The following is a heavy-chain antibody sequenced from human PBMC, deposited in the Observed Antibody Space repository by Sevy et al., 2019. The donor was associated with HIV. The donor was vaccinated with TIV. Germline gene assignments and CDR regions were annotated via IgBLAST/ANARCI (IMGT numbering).Heavy chain of an antibody. CDR2: IRYDGSNK. CDR3: AKDLRYSSSWYGGFGY. D-gene: IGHD6-13*01. V-gene: IGHV3-30*02. CDR1: GFTFSSYG. J-gene: IGHJ4*02. Sequence: GGSLRLSCAASGFTFSSYGMHWVRQAPGKGLEWVAFIRYDGSNKYYADSVKGRFTISRDNSKNTLYLQMNSLRAEDTAVYYCAKDLRYSSSWYGGFGYWGQGTLVTVSS.